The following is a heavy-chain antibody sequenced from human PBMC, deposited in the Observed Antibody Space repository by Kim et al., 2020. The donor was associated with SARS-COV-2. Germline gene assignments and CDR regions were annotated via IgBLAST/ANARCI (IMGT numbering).Heavy chain of an antibody. CDR1: GYTFTSYD. V-gene: IGHV1-8*01. CDR2: MNPNSGNT. CDR3: ERGPIIYNYYYYYYGMDV. Sequence: ASVKVSCKASGYTFTSYDINWVRQATGQGLEWMGWMNPNSGNTGYAQKFQGRVTMTRNTSISTADMELSSLRSEDTAVYYCERGPIIYNYYYYYYGMDVWGQGTTVTVSS. D-gene: IGHD1-1*01. J-gene: IGHJ6*02.